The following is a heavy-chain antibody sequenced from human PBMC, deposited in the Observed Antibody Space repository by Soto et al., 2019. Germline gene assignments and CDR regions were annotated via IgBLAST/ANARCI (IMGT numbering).Heavy chain of an antibody. V-gene: IGHV3-30*18. J-gene: IGHJ4*02. CDR1: GFTFSSFA. D-gene: IGHD4-17*01. CDR2: IAYDGNNK. CDR3: AKGTPVNGDYALDY. Sequence: VQLVESGGGVVQPGRSLRLSCAASGFTFSSFAMHWVRQAPGKGLEWVALIAYDGNNKYFADSVKGRFTISRDNSKDTVYLQMDSLRPEDTAVYYCAKGTPVNGDYALDYWGQGSLVTVSS.